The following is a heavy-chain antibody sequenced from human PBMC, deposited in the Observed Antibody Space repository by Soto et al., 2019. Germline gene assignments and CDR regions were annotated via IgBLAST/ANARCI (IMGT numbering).Heavy chain of an antibody. Sequence: PGGSLSLSCAAAGFTFGNHAMGLVRQAPGKGLEWVSAISGSGGDTFYADSVKGRFTISRDNSKNTLYLQMNSLRAEDTAVYHCAFGNLSYYFDFWGQGTPVTGSS. D-gene: IGHD3-16*01. V-gene: IGHV3-23*01. CDR1: GFTFGNHA. CDR2: ISGSGGDT. J-gene: IGHJ4*02. CDR3: AFGNLSYYFDF.